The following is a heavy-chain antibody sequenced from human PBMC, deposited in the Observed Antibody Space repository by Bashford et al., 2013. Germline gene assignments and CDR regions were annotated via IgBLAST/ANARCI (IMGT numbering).Heavy chain of an antibody. CDR2: ISSYHGNT. V-gene: IGHV1-18*01. D-gene: IGHD7-27*01. CDR3: ARLGGALTGDSPISHYYYYYGMDV. J-gene: IGHJ6*02. Sequence: WVRQAPGQGLEWMGWISSYHGNTSYSQKLQGRLSMTTDTSTSTAYMELRNLRSNDTAVYYCARLGGALTGDSPISHYYYYYGMDVWGQGSPVTVSS.